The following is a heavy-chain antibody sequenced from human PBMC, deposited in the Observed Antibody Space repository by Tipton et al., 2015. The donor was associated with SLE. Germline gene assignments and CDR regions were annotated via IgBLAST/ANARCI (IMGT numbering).Heavy chain of an antibody. D-gene: IGHD3-22*01. V-gene: IGHV4-39*07. CDR1: GGSIGSSSYY. J-gene: IGHJ4*02. Sequence: TLSLTCTVSGGSIGSSSYYWGWIRQPPGKGLEWVGTVYYNGNTFYNPSLKSRVTISVDTSKNQFSLNLSSVTAADTAVYYCARDEYRYDTTGYHLLGHFDFWGQGTLVTVSS. CDR2: VYYNGNT. CDR3: ARDEYRYDTTGYHLLGHFDF.